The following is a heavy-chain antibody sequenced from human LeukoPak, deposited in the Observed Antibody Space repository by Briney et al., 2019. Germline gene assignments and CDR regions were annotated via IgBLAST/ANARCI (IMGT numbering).Heavy chain of an antibody. CDR1: GFTLSNYG. CDR3: ARGGVSRIAVAGTYAFDI. V-gene: IGHV3-21*01. J-gene: IGHJ3*02. D-gene: IGHD6-19*01. CDR2: ISSSSSDK. Sequence: GGSLRLSCAASGFTLSNYGLNWVRQAPGKGLEWVSSISSSSSDKYYADSVKGRFTISRDNAKNSLYLQMNSLRAEDTAVYYCARGGVSRIAVAGTYAFDIWGQGTMVTVSS.